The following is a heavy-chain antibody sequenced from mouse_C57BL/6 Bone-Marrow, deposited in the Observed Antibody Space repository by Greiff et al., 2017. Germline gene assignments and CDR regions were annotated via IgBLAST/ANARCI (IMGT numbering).Heavy chain of an antibody. V-gene: IGHV5-4*01. CDR2: ISDGGSYT. D-gene: IGHD2-3*01. J-gene: IGHJ4*01. Sequence: DVMLVESGGGLVKPGGSLKLSCAASGFTFSSYAMSWVRQTPEKRLEWVATISDGGSYTYYPDNVKGRFTISRDNAKNNLYLQMNHLKSEDTSRYYCARDRDGYLYYYAMDYWGQGTSVTVAS. CDR3: ARDRDGYLYYYAMDY. CDR1: GFTFSSYA.